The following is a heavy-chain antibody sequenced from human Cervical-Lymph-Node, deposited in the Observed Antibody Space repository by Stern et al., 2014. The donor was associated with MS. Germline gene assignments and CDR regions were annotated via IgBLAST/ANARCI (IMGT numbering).Heavy chain of an antibody. V-gene: IGHV3-33*01. D-gene: IGHD4-23*01. Sequence: VQLLESGGGVVQPGRSLRLSCAASGFTFSSFGMHWVRQAPGKGLEWLAIIWYAGTNRYYADSVKGRFTLSRDNSKNTLYLQMNSLRAEDTAVYYCAREGGNTAEYFQHWGQGTLVTVSS. CDR2: IWYAGTNR. J-gene: IGHJ1*01. CDR1: GFTFSSFG. CDR3: AREGGNTAEYFQH.